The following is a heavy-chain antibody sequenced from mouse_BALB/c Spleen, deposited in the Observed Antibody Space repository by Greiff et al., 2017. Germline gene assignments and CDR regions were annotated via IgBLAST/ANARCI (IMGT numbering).Heavy chain of an antibody. J-gene: IGHJ4*01. D-gene: IGHD2-1*01. V-gene: IGHV1-80*01. CDR3: ARGWYYYAMDY. CDR1: GYAFSSYW. CDR2: IYPGDGDT. Sequence: QVQLQQSGAELVRPGSSVKISCKASGYAFSSYWMNWVKQRPGQGLEWIGQIYPGDGDTNYNGKFKGKATLTADKSSSTAYMQLSSLTSEDSAVYFCARGWYYYAMDYWGQGTSVTGSS.